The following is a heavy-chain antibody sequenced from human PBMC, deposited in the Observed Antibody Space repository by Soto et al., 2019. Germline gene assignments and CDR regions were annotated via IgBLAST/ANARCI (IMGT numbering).Heavy chain of an antibody. D-gene: IGHD3-3*01. CDR1: GGSISSSSYY. CDR2: IYYSGST. V-gene: IGHV4-39*01. Sequence: QLQLQESGPGLVKPSETLSLTCTVSGGSISSSSYYWGWIRQPPGKGLEWIGSIYYSGSTYYNPSLKRRLTIAGGTYKNQFSVELSSVTVAATAVYDWAILNDFWSGYAYGIDVRGAGTTVTVS. CDR3: AILNDFWSGYAYGIDV. J-gene: IGHJ6*02.